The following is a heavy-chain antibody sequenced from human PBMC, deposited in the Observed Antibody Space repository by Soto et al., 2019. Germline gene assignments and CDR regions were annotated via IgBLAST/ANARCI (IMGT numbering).Heavy chain of an antibody. CDR1: GFTFSSYS. CDR3: ATMTTVTSDY. Sequence: EVQLVESGGGLVKPGGSLRLSCAASGFTFSSYSMKWVRQAPGKGLEWVSSISSSSSYIYYADSVKGRFTISRDNAKNSLYLQMNSLRAEDTAVYYCATMTTVTSDYWGQGTLVTVSS. CDR2: ISSSSSYI. J-gene: IGHJ4*02. D-gene: IGHD4-4*01. V-gene: IGHV3-21*01.